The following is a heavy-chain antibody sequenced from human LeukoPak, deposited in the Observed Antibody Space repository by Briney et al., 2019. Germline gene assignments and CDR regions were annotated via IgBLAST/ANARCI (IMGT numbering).Heavy chain of an antibody. CDR3: ARDSSTSNYYFGMDV. V-gene: IGHV3-23*01. CDR2: IRGGGDST. D-gene: IGHD6-19*01. CDR1: GFTFSNYA. Sequence: GGSLRLSCAASGFTFSNYAMSWVRQAPGKGLEWVSRIRGGGDSTYYADSVKGRFTISRDNSKNTLYLQMNSLRADDTAVYYCARDSSTSNYYFGMDVWGQGTTVTVSS. J-gene: IGHJ6*02.